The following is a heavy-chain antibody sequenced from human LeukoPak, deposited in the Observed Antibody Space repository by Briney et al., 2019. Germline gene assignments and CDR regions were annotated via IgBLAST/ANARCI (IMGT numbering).Heavy chain of an antibody. J-gene: IGHJ4*02. CDR1: GFTFYDYD. CDR3: AKDPPSD. V-gene: IGHV3-43*02. CDR2: ISREGGST. Sequence: GGSLRLSCAASGFTFYDYDMHWARQAPGKGLEWVSIISREGGSTYYADSVKGRFTISRDNSKSSLYLQMNSLRTEDTALYYCAKDPPSDWGQGTLVTVSP.